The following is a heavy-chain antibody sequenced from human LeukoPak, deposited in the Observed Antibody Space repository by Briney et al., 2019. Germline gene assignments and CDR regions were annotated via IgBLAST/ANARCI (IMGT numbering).Heavy chain of an antibody. CDR3: AREYGDFDY. J-gene: IGHJ4*02. D-gene: IGHD4-17*01. CDR1: GGSISSSSYY. CDR2: IYYSGST. V-gene: IGHV4-39*07. Sequence: SETLSLTCTVSGGSISSSSYYWGWIRQPPGKGLEWIGSIYYSGSTYYNPSLKSRVTTSVDTSKNQFSLKVNSVTAADTAVYYCAREYGDFDYWGQGTLVTVSS.